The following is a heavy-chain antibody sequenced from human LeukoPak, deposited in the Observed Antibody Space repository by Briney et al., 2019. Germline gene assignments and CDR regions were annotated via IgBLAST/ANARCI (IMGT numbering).Heavy chain of an antibody. J-gene: IGHJ4*02. CDR3: ARGILLAAAHLDY. CDR1: GLTFSSYE. Sequence: GGSLRLSCAASGLTFSSYEMTWVRQAPGKGLEWVSYISSSGSTIYYADSVKGRFTISRDNAKNSLYLQMNSLRAEDTAVYYCARGILLAAAHLDYWGQGTLVTVSS. D-gene: IGHD3-3*01. CDR2: ISSSGSTI. V-gene: IGHV3-48*03.